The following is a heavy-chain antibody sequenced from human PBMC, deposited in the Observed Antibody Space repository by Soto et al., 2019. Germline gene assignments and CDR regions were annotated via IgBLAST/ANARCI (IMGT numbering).Heavy chain of an antibody. V-gene: IGHV3-33*01. CDR1: GFIFSSYD. J-gene: IGHJ4*02. CDR3: ASDARIPTRRRTGVNDY. D-gene: IGHD2-2*02. CDR2: IWSDGSNK. Sequence: GGSLRLSCAASGFIFSSYDMHWVRQAPGKGLEWVAVIWSDGSNKYYADSVKGRFTISRDNSNNTLYLQMNSLRAEDTAVYYCASDARIPTRRRTGVNDYWGQGTQVTVSS.